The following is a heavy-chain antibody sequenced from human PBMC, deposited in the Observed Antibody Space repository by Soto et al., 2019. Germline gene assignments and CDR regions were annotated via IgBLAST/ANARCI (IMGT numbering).Heavy chain of an antibody. CDR2: ISGSGDNT. Sequence: GGSLRLSCAASKFTFSTYAMTWVRQAPGKGLEWVSDISGSGDNTYYADSVKGRFTMTTDTSTSTAYMEMNSLRHDDTAVYYCARDFYPLAYYFDYWGQGTLVTVS. J-gene: IGHJ4*02. V-gene: IGHV3-23*01. CDR3: ARDFYPLAYYFDY. CDR1: KFTFSTYA.